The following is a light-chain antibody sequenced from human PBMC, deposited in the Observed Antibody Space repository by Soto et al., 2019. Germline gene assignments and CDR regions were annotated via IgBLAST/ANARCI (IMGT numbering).Light chain of an antibody. CDR3: SSYTSSSTHV. CDR2: DVS. J-gene: IGLJ1*01. CDR1: SSDVGAYTF. Sequence: QSVLTQPASVSGSPGQSITISCTGTSSDVGAYTFVSWYQQHPDKVPKLMIFDVSRRPSGVSDRFSGSKSGNTASLTISGXXXXXXXXXYCSSYTSSSTHVFGSGTKVTVL. V-gene: IGLV2-14*03.